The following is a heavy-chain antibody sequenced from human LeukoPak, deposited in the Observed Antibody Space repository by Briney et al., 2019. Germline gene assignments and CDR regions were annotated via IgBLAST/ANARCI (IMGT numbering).Heavy chain of an antibody. J-gene: IGHJ4*02. CDR3: VKEADYGYYRTADS. CDR2: TPYDGSRN. Sequence: PGGSLRLSCAASGFTFSDCGMHWVRQAPGKGLEWVAVTPYDGSRNFYADSVQGRFTISRDNSKNTLSLQMNSLRVEDTAVYYCVKEADYGYYRTADSWGQGTLVTVSS. V-gene: IGHV3-30*18. CDR1: GFTFSDCG. D-gene: IGHD4/OR15-4a*01.